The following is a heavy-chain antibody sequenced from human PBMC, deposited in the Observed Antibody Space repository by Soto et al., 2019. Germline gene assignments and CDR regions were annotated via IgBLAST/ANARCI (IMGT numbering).Heavy chain of an antibody. D-gene: IGHD3-10*01. J-gene: IGHJ4*02. CDR2: ISHGGTT. CDR1: GGSFTHYY. CDR3: ARGHTGRMTLGRGAAIMGKQLDS. Sequence: SETLSLTCSVSGGSFTHYYWTWIRQPPGKPLEWIGEISHGGTTKDNPFLHSRGTTSVDTSRDQFSLDLTSLTAADTAVYYCARGHTGRMTLGRGAAIMGKQLDSWGQGILVTVSS. V-gene: IGHV4-34*01.